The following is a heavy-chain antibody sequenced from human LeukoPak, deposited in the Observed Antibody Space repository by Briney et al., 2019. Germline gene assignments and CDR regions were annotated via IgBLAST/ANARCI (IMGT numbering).Heavy chain of an antibody. CDR1: GFTFSSYA. Sequence: PGGSLRLSCAASGFTFSSYAMSWVRQAPGKGLEWVAVISYDGSNKYYADSVKGRFTISRDNSKNTLYLQTNSLRAEDTAVYYCARSGWELLPNYYFDYWGQGTLVTVSS. D-gene: IGHD1-26*01. V-gene: IGHV3-30*04. J-gene: IGHJ4*02. CDR2: ISYDGSNK. CDR3: ARSGWELLPNYYFDY.